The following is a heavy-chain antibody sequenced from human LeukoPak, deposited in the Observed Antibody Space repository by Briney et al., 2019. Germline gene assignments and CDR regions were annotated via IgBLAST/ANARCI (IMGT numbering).Heavy chain of an antibody. V-gene: IGHV3-23*01. D-gene: IGHD2-2*02. CDR3: ARESGGNTPYYFDY. CDR1: GFTFSSYA. Sequence: PGGTLRLSCAASGFTFSSYAMSWVRQAPGKGLEWVSAISGSGGSTYYADSVKGRFTISRDNSKNTLYLQMNSLRTEDTAVYYCARESGGNTPYYFDYWGQGTLVTVSS. CDR2: ISGSGGST. J-gene: IGHJ4*02.